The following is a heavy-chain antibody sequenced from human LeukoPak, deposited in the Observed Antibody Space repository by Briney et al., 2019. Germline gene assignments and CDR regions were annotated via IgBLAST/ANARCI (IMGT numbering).Heavy chain of an antibody. J-gene: IGHJ5*02. Sequence: SETLSLTCTVSGGSIRSYYWSWIWQPPGKGLEWIGYIYYSGSTNYNPSLKSRVTISVDTSENRFSLKLTSVTAADTAVYYCAKYVSTGWFDPWGQGTLVTVSS. D-gene: IGHD3-10*02. CDR3: AKYVSTGWFDP. CDR1: GGSIRSYY. V-gene: IGHV4-59*08. CDR2: IYYSGST.